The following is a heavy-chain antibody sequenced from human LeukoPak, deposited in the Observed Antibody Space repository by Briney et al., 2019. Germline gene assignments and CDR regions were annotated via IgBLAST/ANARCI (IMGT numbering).Heavy chain of an antibody. V-gene: IGHV1-18*01. CDR2: ISAYNGNT. J-gene: IGHJ4*02. CDR3: ARARYCSSTSCSEFDY. D-gene: IGHD2-2*01. Sequence: ASVKVSCKASGYTFTSYGISWVRQAPGQGLEWMGWISAYNGNTNYAQKLQGRVTMTTDTSTSTAYMELGSLRSDDTAAYYCARARYCSSTSCSEFDYWGQGTLVTVSS. CDR1: GYTFTSYG.